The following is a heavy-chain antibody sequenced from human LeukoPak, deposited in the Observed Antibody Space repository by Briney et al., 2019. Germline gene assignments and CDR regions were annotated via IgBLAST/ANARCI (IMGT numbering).Heavy chain of an antibody. J-gene: IGHJ6*03. V-gene: IGHV4-39*01. D-gene: IGHD4-17*01. CDR2: ISYSGSS. CDR3: ARHHPTVTPYYMDV. CDR1: GGSIDSSNYY. Sequence: SETLSLNCTVSGGSIDSSNYYWGWIRQPPGKGLEWIGSISYSGSSYYNPSLKSRVTISVDTSKNQFSLKVNSVTAADTAVYYCARHHPTVTPYYMDVWGKGTTVTISS.